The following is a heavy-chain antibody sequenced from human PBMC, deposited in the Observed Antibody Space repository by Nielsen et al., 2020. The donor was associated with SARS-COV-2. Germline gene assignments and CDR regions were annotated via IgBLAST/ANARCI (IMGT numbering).Heavy chain of an antibody. V-gene: IGHV5-10-1*01. D-gene: IGHD5-18*01. CDR2: IDPSDSYT. J-gene: IGHJ6*03. CDR3: ARVGYSYGSRLNYYYMDV. Sequence: GESLKISCKGSGYSFTSYWISWVRQMPGKGLEWMGRIDPSDSYTNYSPSFQGHVTISADKSISTAYLQWSSLKASDTAMYYCARVGYSYGSRLNYYYMDVWGKGTTVTVSS. CDR1: GYSFTSYW.